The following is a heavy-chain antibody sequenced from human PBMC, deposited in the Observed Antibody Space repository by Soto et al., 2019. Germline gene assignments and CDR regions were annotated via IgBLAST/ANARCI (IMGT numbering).Heavy chain of an antibody. CDR3: AKEEYQLLKGSEYFQH. CDR2: ISYDGSNK. Sequence: GGSLRLSCAASGFTFSSYGMHWVRQAPGKGLEWVAVISYDGSNKYYADSVKGRFTISRDNSKNTLYLQMNSLRAEDTAVYYCAKEEYQLLKGSEYFQHWGQGTLVTVSS. V-gene: IGHV3-30*18. J-gene: IGHJ1*01. CDR1: GFTFSSYG. D-gene: IGHD2-2*01.